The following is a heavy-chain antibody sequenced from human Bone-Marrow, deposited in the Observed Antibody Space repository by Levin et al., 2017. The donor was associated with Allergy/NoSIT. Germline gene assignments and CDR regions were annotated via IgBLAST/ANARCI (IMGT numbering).Heavy chain of an antibody. CDR3: SKEQSAFGMLRDGLDV. CDR2: ISWDGRST. Sequence: GGSLRLSCAASGFSFDNHDMFWVRQVPGKGLEWVSLISWDGRSTSYADSVKGRFTISRDNSKNYAYLQMSGLTTDDSGLYYCSKEQSAFGMLRDGLDVWGQGTTVIVS. CDR1: GFSFDNHD. J-gene: IGHJ6*02. V-gene: IGHV3-43*01. D-gene: IGHD3-16*01.